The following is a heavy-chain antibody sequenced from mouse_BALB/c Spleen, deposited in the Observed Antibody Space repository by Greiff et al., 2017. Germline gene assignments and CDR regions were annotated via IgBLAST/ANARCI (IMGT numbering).Heavy chain of an antibody. CDR3: ARGYYDYDGGFAY. Sequence: EVQRVESGGGLVKPGGSLKLSCAASGFTFSDYYMYWVRQTPEKRLEWVATISDGGSYTYYPDSVKGRFTISRDNAKNNLYLQMSSLKSEDTAMYYCARGYYDYDGGFAYWGQGTLVTVSA. D-gene: IGHD2-4*01. CDR1: GFTFSDYY. V-gene: IGHV5-4*02. CDR2: ISDGGSYT. J-gene: IGHJ3*01.